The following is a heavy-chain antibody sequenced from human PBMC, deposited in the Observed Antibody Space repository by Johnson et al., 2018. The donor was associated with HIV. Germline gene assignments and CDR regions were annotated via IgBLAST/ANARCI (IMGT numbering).Heavy chain of an antibody. CDR2: ISWNSGSI. J-gene: IGHJ3*02. V-gene: IGHV3-9*01. Sequence: EVQLVESGGGLVQPGRSLRLSCAASGFTFDDYAMHWVRQAPGKGLEWVSGISWNSGSIAYADSVKGRFTISRDNAKDSLYLQMNSLRAEDTALYYCARDSVGARGAFDIWGQGTMVTVSS. CDR1: GFTFDDYA. D-gene: IGHD1-26*01. CDR3: ARDSVGARGAFDI.